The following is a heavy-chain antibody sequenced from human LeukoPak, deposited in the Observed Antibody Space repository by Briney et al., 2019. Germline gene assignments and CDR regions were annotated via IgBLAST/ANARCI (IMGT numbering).Heavy chain of an antibody. CDR2: IKQDGGER. V-gene: IGHV3-7*01. Sequence: PGGSLRLSCTVSGFTFSSYWMSWVRQAPGKGLEWVAIIKQDGGERFYVDSVKGRFTISRDNAKNSLYLQMNSLRVEDTAVYYCAREDHSNYNYWGQGTLVTVSS. J-gene: IGHJ4*02. CDR3: AREDHSNYNY. CDR1: GFTFSSYW. D-gene: IGHD4-11*01.